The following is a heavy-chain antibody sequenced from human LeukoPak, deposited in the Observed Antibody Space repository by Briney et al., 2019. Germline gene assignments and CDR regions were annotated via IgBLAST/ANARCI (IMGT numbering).Heavy chain of an antibody. CDR2: INPRNADT. V-gene: IGHV1-2*02. J-gene: IGHJ4*02. D-gene: IGHD4-17*01. Sequence: ASVKVSCKASGYTFTTYNINWVRQAPGQRLDWMGWINPRNADTNYAQNFQGRVSMTRDTSIGTAYMELSRLRSDDTAIYYCARSLVTTGPRHLDYWGQGTPVTVSP. CDR1: GYTFTTYN. CDR3: ARSLVTTGPRHLDY.